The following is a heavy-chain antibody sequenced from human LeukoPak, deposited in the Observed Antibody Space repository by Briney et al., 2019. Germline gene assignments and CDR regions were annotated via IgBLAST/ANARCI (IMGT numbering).Heavy chain of an antibody. CDR2: IQTTGST. V-gene: IGHV4-4*08. D-gene: IGHD2-21*01. CDR3: ARHFVSKAYLEY. J-gene: IGHJ4*02. CDR1: GGSIGGSS. Sequence: SETLSLTCAVSGGSIGGSSWSWLRQPPGKGLEWMGFIQTTGSTEYNPSLESRATMSVDTSKNQLSMNLISLTAADTAVYFCARHFVSKAYLEYWGQGILVSVSS.